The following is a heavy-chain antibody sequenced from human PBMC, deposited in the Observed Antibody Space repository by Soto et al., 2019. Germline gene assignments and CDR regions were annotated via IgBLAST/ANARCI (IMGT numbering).Heavy chain of an antibody. D-gene: IGHD1-1*01. CDR3: VRDLYRSATMPCLDH. V-gene: IGHV3-23*01. J-gene: IGHJ4*02. CDR2: ISDTGGDS. Sequence: GGSLRLSCEASGFTFINYAMSWVRQAPGKGLEWVASISDTGGDSYYADSMDGRFTISRDNSKNTLYLQINSLRAEDTAVYYCVRDLYRSATMPCLDHWGQGTLGTVS. CDR1: GFTFINYA.